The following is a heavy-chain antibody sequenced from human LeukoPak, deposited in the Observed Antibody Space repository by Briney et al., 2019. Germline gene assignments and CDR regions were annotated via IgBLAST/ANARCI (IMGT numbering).Heavy chain of an antibody. CDR1: GFTFSSYS. Sequence: GGSLRLSCAASGFTFSSYSMNWVRQAPGKGLEWVSSISSSSSYIYYADSVKGRFTISRDNAKNSLYLQMNSLRAEDTAVYYCASSAIVATITDYWGQGTLVTVSS. V-gene: IGHV3-21*01. D-gene: IGHD5-12*01. CDR3: ASSAIVATITDY. CDR2: ISSSSSYI. J-gene: IGHJ4*02.